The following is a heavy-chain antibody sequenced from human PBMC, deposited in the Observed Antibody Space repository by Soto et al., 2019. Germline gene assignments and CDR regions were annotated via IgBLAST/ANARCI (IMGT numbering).Heavy chain of an antibody. CDR1: GASFTDFY. V-gene: IGHV4-4*07. CDR2: IYASENI. CDR3: ARSGGRFNFDH. J-gene: IGHJ4*01. D-gene: IGHD2-15*01. Sequence: PSETLSLTCSVSGASFTDFYWTWIRQPAGKGLEWIGRIYASENIDYSPSLKSRVTMSMDTSKRQFSLNLTSVTAADTAMYYCARSGGRFNFDHWGHGKLVTVSS.